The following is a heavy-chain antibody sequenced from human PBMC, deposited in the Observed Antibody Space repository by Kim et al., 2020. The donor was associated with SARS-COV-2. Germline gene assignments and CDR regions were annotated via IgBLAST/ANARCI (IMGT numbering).Heavy chain of an antibody. J-gene: IGHJ1*01. CDR1: GGSVSSGSYY. D-gene: IGHD2-2*01. Sequence: SETLSLTCTVSGGSVSSGSYYWSWIRQPPGKGLEWIGYIYYSGSTNYNPSLKSRVTISVDTSKNQFSLKLSSVTAADTAVYYCARGDNAIVVVPAAPQVEYFQHWGQGTLVTVSS. CDR2: IYYSGST. CDR3: ARGDNAIVVVPAAPQVEYFQH. V-gene: IGHV4-61*01.